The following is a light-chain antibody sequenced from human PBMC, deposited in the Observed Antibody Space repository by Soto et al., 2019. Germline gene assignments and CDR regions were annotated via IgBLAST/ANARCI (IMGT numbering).Light chain of an antibody. V-gene: IGKV3-20*01. J-gene: IGKJ1*01. Sequence: EIVLTQSPGTLSLSPGERATLSCRASQSVSSSYLAWYQQKPGQPPRLLIYGASSRATGIPDRFSGSGSGTDFTLTISRLEPEDFAVYYCQQYGDSTGWTFGQGTKVEIK. CDR1: QSVSSSY. CDR3: QQYGDSTGWT. CDR2: GAS.